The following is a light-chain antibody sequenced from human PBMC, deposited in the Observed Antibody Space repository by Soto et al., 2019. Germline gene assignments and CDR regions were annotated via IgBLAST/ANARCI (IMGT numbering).Light chain of an antibody. J-gene: IGKJ1*01. CDR1: QSIGYY. Sequence: EIVLIQSPATLSLSPGERATLSCRASQSIGYYLAWYQEKPGQAPRLLIYDASIRATGIPARFSGSWSGTDFTLTINGLEPEDSAVYYCQQRGNWPPTWTFGQGTKVDIK. CDR2: DAS. V-gene: IGKV3-11*01. CDR3: QQRGNWPPTWT.